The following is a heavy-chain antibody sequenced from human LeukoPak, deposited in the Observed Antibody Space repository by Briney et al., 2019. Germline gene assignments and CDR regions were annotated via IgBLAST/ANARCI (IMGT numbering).Heavy chain of an antibody. CDR1: GFTFRRYG. Sequence: GGSLRLSCAASGFTFRRYGMHWVRQAPGKGLEWVSYIRSSGSTIYYADSVKGRFTISRDNAKNSLYLQMNSLRDEDTAVYYCARDPAHSSGPFDCWGQGTLVTVSS. D-gene: IGHD3-22*01. V-gene: IGHV3-48*02. CDR2: IRSSGSTI. J-gene: IGHJ4*02. CDR3: ARDPAHSSGPFDC.